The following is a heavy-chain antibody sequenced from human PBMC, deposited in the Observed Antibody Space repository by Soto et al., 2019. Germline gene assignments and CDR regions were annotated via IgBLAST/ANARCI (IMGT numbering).Heavy chain of an antibody. V-gene: IGHV6-1*01. J-gene: IGHJ6*03. Sequence: SQTLSLTCAISGDSVSSNSAAWNWIRQSPSRGLEWLGRTYYRSRWYNDYAVSVRSRITVNADTSKNQFSLHLNSVTPEDTAVYYCAGTSSLQSYYMDVWDKGTTVTVSS. CDR2: TYYRSRWYN. D-gene: IGHD1-7*01. CDR3: AGTSSLQSYYMDV. CDR1: GDSVSSNSAA.